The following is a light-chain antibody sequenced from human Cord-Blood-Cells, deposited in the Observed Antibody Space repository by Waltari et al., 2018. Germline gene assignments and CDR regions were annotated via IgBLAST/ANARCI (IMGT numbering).Light chain of an antibody. CDR3: QQYNSYWT. CDR2: DAS. Sequence: DIHMTQSPSTLSAFVGDRVTITCRASQSISSWLAWYQQKPGKAPKLLIYDASSLESGVPSRFSGSGSGTEFTLTISSLQPDDFATYYCQQYNSYWTFGQGTKVEIK. CDR1: QSISSW. V-gene: IGKV1-5*01. J-gene: IGKJ1*01.